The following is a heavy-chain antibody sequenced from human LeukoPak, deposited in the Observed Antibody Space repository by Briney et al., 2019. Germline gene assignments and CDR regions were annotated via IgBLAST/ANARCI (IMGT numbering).Heavy chain of an antibody. CDR3: AKRSITYYYGSGSYSDDAFDI. J-gene: IGHJ3*02. V-gene: IGHV3-30*02. Sequence: GGSLRLSCAASGFTFSTYGIHWVRQAPGKGLEWVALIRFDGINKFYADSVKGRFTVSRDNSKNTVHLQMSSLRAEDTAVYYCAKRSITYYYGSGSYSDDAFDIWGQGTMVTVSS. CDR1: GFTFSTYG. D-gene: IGHD3-10*01. CDR2: IRFDGINK.